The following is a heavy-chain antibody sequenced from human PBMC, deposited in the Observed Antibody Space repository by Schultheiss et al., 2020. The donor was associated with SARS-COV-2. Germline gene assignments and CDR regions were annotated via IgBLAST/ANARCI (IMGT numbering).Heavy chain of an antibody. CDR1: GGSISSGGYY. Sequence: SETLSLTCTVSGGSISSGGYYWSWIRQPPGKGLEWIGEINHSGSTNYNPSLKSRVTISVDTSKNQFSLKLSSVTAADTAVYYCAKDMVQLLFEGIDYWGQGTLVTVSS. J-gene: IGHJ4*02. D-gene: IGHD2-2*01. V-gene: IGHV4-39*07. CDR3: AKDMVQLLFEGIDY. CDR2: INHSGST.